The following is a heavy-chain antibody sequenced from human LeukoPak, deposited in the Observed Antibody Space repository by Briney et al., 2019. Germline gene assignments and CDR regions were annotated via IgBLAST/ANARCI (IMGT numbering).Heavy chain of an antibody. J-gene: IGHJ4*02. D-gene: IGHD6-13*01. V-gene: IGHV1-18*01. CDR3: ARDRRYSSSWPPFDY. Sequence: ASVKVSCKASGHTFTSYGISWVRQAPGQGLEWMGWISAYNGNTNYAQKLQGRVTMTTDTSTSTAYMELRSLRSDDTAVYYCARDRRYSSSWPPFDYWGQGTLVTVSS. CDR2: ISAYNGNT. CDR1: GHTFTSYG.